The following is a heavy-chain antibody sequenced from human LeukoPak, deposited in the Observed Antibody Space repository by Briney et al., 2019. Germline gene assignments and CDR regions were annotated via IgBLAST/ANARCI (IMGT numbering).Heavy chain of an antibody. J-gene: IGHJ3*02. CDR3: ARVVTPFDAFDI. D-gene: IGHD2-21*02. V-gene: IGHV1-69*05. CDR2: IIPIFGTA. Sequence: SVKVSCKASGGTFSSYAISWVRQAPGQGLEWMGRIIPIFGTANYAQKFQGRVTITTDESTSTAYMELSSLRSEDTAVYYCARVVTPFDAFDIWGQGTMVTVSS. CDR1: GGTFSSYA.